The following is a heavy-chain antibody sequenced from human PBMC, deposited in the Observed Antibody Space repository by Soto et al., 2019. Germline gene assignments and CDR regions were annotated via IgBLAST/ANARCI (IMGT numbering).Heavy chain of an antibody. CDR1: GGSISSSSYY. V-gene: IGHV4-39*01. D-gene: IGHD1-20*01. CDR3: ATFRHNWNYVAY. Sequence: SETLSLTCTVSGGSISSSSYYWGWLRQPPGKGLEWIGSIYYSGSTYYNPSLKSRVTISVDTSKNQFSLKLSSVTAADTAVYYCATFRHNWNYVAYWGQGTLVTVSS. J-gene: IGHJ4*02. CDR2: IYYSGST.